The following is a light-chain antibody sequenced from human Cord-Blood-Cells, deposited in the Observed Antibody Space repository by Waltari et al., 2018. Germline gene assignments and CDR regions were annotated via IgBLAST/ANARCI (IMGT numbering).Light chain of an antibody. CDR2: EVS. V-gene: IGLV2-14*01. J-gene: IGLJ1*01. CDR1: SRYVGGYNY. CDR3: SSYTSSSTSYV. Sequence: QSALTQPASVSGSPGQSITIACPGTSRYVGGYNYFSWYQQHPGKAPKLMIYEVSNRPSGVSNRFSGSKSGNTASLTISGLQAEDEADYYCSSYTSSSTSYVFGTGTKVTVL.